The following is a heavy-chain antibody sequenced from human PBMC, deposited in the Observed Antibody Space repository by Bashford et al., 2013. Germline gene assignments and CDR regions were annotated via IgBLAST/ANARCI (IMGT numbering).Heavy chain of an antibody. V-gene: IGHV1-24*01. Sequence: ASVKVSCKVSGYTLTELSMHWVRQAPGKGLEWMGGFDPEDGETIYAQKFQGRVTMTEDTSTDTAYMELSSLRSEDTAVYYCATLPVLMVYAIPGRWFDPWGQGTLVTVSS. J-gene: IGHJ5*02. D-gene: IGHD2-8*01. CDR3: ATLPVLMVYAIPGRWFDP. CDR2: FDPEDGET. CDR1: GYTLTELS.